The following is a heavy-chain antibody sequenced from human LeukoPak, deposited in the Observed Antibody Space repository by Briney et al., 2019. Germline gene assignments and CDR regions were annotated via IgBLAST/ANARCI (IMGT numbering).Heavy chain of an antibody. CDR3: ARGYGRDY. V-gene: IGHV3-66*01. CDR2: FYSPGST. D-gene: IGHD5-18*01. CDR1: GFTFSSYA. Sequence: GGSLRLSCAASGFTFSSYAMNWVRQAPGRGLEWVSVFYSPGSTYYADSVHGRFTISRDNSKNTLYLQMNSLRAEDTAVYYCARGYGRDYWGQGTLVTVSS. J-gene: IGHJ4*02.